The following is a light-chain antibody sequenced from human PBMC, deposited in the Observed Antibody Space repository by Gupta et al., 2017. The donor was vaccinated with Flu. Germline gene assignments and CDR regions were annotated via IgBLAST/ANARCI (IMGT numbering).Light chain of an antibody. CDR1: SSNVGYYDL. V-gene: IGLV2-23*01. CDR3: YSCGGSSTLGV. Sequence: QSALTQPASVSGSPGQSITISCTGTSSNVGYYDLVSWYQHYPGRAPKLIIYEDNKRPSGISSRFSGSKYDSTASLTISGLQAEDESDYYCYSCGGSSTLGVFGGGTKVTVL. CDR2: EDN. J-gene: IGLJ3*02.